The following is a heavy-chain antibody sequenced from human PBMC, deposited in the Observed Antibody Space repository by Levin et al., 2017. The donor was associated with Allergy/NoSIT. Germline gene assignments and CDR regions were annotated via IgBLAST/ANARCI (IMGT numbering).Heavy chain of an antibody. CDR3: AKDGGEHQLVRDFDY. CDR2: ISGSGGIT. Sequence: GESLKISCAASGFMFSSYAMSWVRQAPGKGLEWVSSISGSGGITNYADSVKGRFSISRDNSNNTLYVQMNSLRAEDTALYYCAKDGGEHQLVRDFDYWGQGNLVTVSS. V-gene: IGHV3-23*01. CDR1: GFMFSSYA. D-gene: IGHD6-13*01. J-gene: IGHJ4*02.